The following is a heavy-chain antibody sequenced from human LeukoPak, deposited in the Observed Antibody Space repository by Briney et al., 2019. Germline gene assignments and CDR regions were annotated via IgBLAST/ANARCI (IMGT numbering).Heavy chain of an antibody. Sequence: PGGSLRLSCAASGFTFSSYGMHWVRQAPGKGLEWVAFIRYDGSNKYYADSVKGRFTISRDNSKNTLYLQMNSLRAEDTAVYYCANAVTVAGGAFDIWGQGTMVTVSS. D-gene: IGHD6-19*01. V-gene: IGHV3-30*02. J-gene: IGHJ3*02. CDR3: ANAVTVAGGAFDI. CDR2: IRYDGSNK. CDR1: GFTFSSYG.